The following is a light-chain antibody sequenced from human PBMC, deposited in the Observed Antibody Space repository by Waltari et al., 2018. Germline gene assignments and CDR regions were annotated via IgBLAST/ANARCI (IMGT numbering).Light chain of an antibody. CDR2: EVY. Sequence: QSALTQPASVSESPGQSVTISCPGTSRDIGNYNHVSWYQQHHGKAPKLIIFEVYDRPSGVSDRFSASKSANTASLTISGLQAEDEADYYCSSYTNSSTWVFGGGTSLTVL. CDR3: SSYTNSSTWV. J-gene: IGLJ3*02. CDR1: SRDIGNYNH. V-gene: IGLV2-14*01.